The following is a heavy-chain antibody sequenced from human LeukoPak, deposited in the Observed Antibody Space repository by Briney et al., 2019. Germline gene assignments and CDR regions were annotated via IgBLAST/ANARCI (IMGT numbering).Heavy chain of an antibody. CDR3: ARDEVATWSGFGV. CDR2: VGPGDDPI. Sequence: QAGGSLRLSCAASGFTFSNYEMNWVRQAPGRGLEWISFVGPGDDPIYYSDSVKGRFTITRDTAKNSVYLQMDRLRDEDTAIYYCARDEVATWSGFGVWGQGTVVTVSS. V-gene: IGHV3-48*03. D-gene: IGHD5-12*01. J-gene: IGHJ3*01. CDR1: GFTFSNYE.